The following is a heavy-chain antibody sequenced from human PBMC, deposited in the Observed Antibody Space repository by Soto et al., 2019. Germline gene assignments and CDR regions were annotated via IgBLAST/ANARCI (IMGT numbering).Heavy chain of an antibody. D-gene: IGHD2-21*02. J-gene: IGHJ6*02. V-gene: IGHV3-33*08. CDR2: LWYDGSNK. CDR3: SRSDCTGAYCYSWPFNYGVDV. Sequence: QVQLVESGGGVVQPGGSLRLSCTTSGFTFNTYGMHWVSQAPGKGLEWVASLWYDGSNKYYADSVKGRFTISRDNSKNPRYLQMNSLRGEATALYYCSRSDCTGAYCYSWPFNYGVDVWGQGTTVTVSS. CDR1: GFTFNTYG.